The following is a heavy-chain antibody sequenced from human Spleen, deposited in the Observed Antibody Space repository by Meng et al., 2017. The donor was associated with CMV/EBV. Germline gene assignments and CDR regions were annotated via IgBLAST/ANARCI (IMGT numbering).Heavy chain of an antibody. CDR1: GASISRGDYY. J-gene: IGHJ2*01. Sequence: QLQGSGPGLVTPSQTLSLTCTVSGASISRGDYYWSWIRQPPGKGLDWIGYIYYSGSTYYYPSLKSRVTISVDTSKNQFSLKLSSATAADTAVYYCARGYYDSSGYGYWYLDLWGRGTLVTVSS. V-gene: IGHV4-30-4*01. D-gene: IGHD3-22*01. CDR2: IYYSGST. CDR3: ARGYYDSSGYGYWYLDL.